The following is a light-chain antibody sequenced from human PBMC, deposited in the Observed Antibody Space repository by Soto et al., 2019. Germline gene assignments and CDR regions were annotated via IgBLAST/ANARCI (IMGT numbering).Light chain of an antibody. Sequence: IEVTQSPSTLSLSLWDRVTLSCRASQTISSWLAWYQQKPGKAPKVLIYDASSLESGVPSRFSGSGYGTEFTLTISSLQPDDFATYYCQQYNSSSWTSGQGTKVDIK. CDR2: DAS. J-gene: IGKJ1*01. V-gene: IGKV1-5*01. CDR1: QTISSW. CDR3: QQYNSSSWT.